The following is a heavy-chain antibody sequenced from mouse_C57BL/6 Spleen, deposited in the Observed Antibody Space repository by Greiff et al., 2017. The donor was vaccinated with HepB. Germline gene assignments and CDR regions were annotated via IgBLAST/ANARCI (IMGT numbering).Heavy chain of an antibody. CDR1: GYSFTGYF. CDR2: INPYNGDT. Sequence: VQLQHSGPELVKPGDSVKISCKASGYSFTGYFMNWVMQSHGKSLEWIGRINPYNGDTFYNQKFKGKATLTVDKSSSTAHMELRSLTSEDSAVYYCARGPYGSSPGAMDYWGQGTSVTVSS. D-gene: IGHD1-1*01. CDR3: ARGPYGSSPGAMDY. J-gene: IGHJ4*01. V-gene: IGHV1-20*01.